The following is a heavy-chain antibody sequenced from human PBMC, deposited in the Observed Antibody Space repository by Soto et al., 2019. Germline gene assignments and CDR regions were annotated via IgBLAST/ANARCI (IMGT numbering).Heavy chain of an antibody. J-gene: IGHJ5*02. Sequence: SETLSLTCTVSDGSIIRSSYYWGLIRQPPGKGLEWIGSIYYSGSTYYNPSLKSRVTISVDTSENRFSLKLSSVTAADTAVYYCARHNSGILRFRWFDPWGQGTLVTVSS. D-gene: IGHD3-9*01. CDR3: ARHNSGILRFRWFDP. V-gene: IGHV4-39*01. CDR2: IYYSGST. CDR1: DGSIIRSSYY.